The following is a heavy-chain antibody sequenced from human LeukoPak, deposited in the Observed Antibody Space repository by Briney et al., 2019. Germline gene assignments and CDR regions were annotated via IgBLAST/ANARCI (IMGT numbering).Heavy chain of an antibody. CDR3: ARDRSFLYYFDS. J-gene: IGHJ4*01. V-gene: IGHV3-21*01. D-gene: IGHD3-10*01. Sequence: GGSLRLSCAASGFTFSTYAMNWVRQAPGKGLEWVSSISSSSSYIYYADSVRGRFSISRDNAKNSLYLQMNSLRAEDMAVYYCARDRSFLYYFDSWGHGTLVTVSS. CDR2: ISSSSSYI. CDR1: GFTFSTYA.